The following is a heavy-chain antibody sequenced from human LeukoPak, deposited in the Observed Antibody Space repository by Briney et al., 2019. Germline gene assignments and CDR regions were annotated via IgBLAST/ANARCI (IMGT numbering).Heavy chain of an antibody. CDR2: IYGGGST. CDR1: GFTVSNNF. Sequence: GGSLRLSCAASGFTVSNNFMSWVRQAPGKGLEWVSVIYGGGSTYYADSVKGRFIISRDTSKNTLYLQMNSLRAEDTAVYYCAKVWVATIPGDYWGQGTLVTVSS. CDR3: AKVWVATIPGDY. V-gene: IGHV3-53*01. D-gene: IGHD5-12*01. J-gene: IGHJ4*02.